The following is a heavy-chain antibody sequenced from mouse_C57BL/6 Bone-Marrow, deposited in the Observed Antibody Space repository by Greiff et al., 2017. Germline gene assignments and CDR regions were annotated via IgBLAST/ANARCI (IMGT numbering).Heavy chain of an antibody. CDR2: IYPGGGDT. CDR3: ARGANYFDY. J-gene: IGHJ2*01. V-gene: IGHV1-82*01. CDR1: GYAFSSSW. Sequence: VQLQQSGPELVKPGASVKISCKASGYAFSSSWMNWVKQRPGKGLEWIGRIYPGGGDTNYNGKFKGKATLTADKSSSTAYMQLSSLTSEDSAVYFCARGANYFDYWGQGTTLTVSS.